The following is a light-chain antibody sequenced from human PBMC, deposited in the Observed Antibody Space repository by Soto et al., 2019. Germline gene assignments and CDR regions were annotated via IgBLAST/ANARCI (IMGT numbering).Light chain of an antibody. CDR2: AAS. J-gene: IGKJ3*01. CDR1: QTVSSN. Sequence: EIVMTQSPATLSVSPGERATLSCRASQTVSSNLAWYQQKPGQAPRLLIYAASIRATSVPTRFSGSGSGTEFTLTISSLQSEDFAVYNCQQYNNWPPGGFTFGPGTKVDI. CDR3: QQYNNWPPGGFT. V-gene: IGKV3-15*01.